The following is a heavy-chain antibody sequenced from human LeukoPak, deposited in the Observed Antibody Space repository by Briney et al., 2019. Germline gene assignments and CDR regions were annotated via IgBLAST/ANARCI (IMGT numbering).Heavy chain of an antibody. CDR1: GLTLSNYG. Sequence: PGGSLRLSCAVSGLTLSNYGMRWVRQAPGKGGEWVAGISDRGGNTKYADSVKGGFTVYRDNPKNTLYVQKNSLRAEDTAVYFCAKRGVVIRVILVGFHKQAYYFESWGQGVLVTVSS. J-gene: IGHJ4*02. CDR2: ISDRGGNT. V-gene: IGHV3-23*01. D-gene: IGHD3-22*01. CDR3: AKRGVVIRVILVGFHKQAYYFES.